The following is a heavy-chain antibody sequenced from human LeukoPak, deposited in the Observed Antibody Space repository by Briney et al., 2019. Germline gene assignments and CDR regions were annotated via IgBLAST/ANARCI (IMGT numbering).Heavy chain of an antibody. V-gene: IGHV1-69*05. CDR3: ARGGASAAARRFDP. J-gene: IGHJ5*02. Sequence: SVKVSCKASGGTFSSYAISWVRQAPGQGLEWMGGIIPIFGTANYAQKFQGRVTITTDESTSTAYMELSSLRSEDTAVYYCARGGASAAARRFDPWGQGTLVTVSS. CDR2: IIPIFGTA. D-gene: IGHD6-13*01. CDR1: GGTFSSYA.